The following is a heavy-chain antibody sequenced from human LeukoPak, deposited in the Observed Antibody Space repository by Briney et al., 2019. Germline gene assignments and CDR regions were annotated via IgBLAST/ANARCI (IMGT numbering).Heavy chain of an antibody. J-gene: IGHJ4*02. CDR1: GGSISSYY. CDR3: ARYKVSGKQLGSRLLLDY. Sequence: SETLSLTCTVSGGSISSYYWGWIRQPPGKGLEWIGYIYYSGSTNYNPSLKSRVTISVDTSKNQFSLKLSSVTAADTAVYYCARYKVSGKQLGSRLLLDYWGQGTLVTVSS. CDR2: IYYSGST. D-gene: IGHD5-12*01. V-gene: IGHV4-59*01.